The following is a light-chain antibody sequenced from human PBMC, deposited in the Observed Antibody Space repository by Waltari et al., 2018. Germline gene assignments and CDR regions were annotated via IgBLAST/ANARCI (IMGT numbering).Light chain of an antibody. Sequence: QSALTQPPSASGTPGQRVTISCSGSSSNIGTNLVNWYQQLPGKAPKLLVYRNERRPSGVPDRFSGSKSGTSASLAISGLQSEDEADYYCAAWDDSLSGHWVFGGGTKVTVL. CDR1: SSNIGTNL. J-gene: IGLJ2*01. V-gene: IGLV1-44*01. CDR3: AAWDDSLSGHWV. CDR2: RNE.